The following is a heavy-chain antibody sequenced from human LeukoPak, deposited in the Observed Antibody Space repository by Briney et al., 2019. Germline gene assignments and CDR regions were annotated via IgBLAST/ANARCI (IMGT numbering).Heavy chain of an antibody. Sequence: GGFLRLSCAASGFTFSSYGMHWVRQAPGKGLEWVAFIRYDGSNKYYADSVKGRFTISRDNSKNTLYLQMNSLRAEDTAVYYCAKDQGSTVVIPDAFDIWGQGTMVTVSS. CDR2: IRYDGSNK. CDR1: GFTFSSYG. V-gene: IGHV3-30*02. CDR3: AKDQGSTVVIPDAFDI. D-gene: IGHD4-23*01. J-gene: IGHJ3*02.